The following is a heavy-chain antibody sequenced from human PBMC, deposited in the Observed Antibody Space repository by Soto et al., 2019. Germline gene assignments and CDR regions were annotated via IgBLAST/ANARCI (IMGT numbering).Heavy chain of an antibody. CDR2: IYYAGST. Sequence: SETLSLTCTVSGGSLSSYYWSWTRQPPGKGLEWIGSIYYAGSTTYNPSLKSRVTISVDTSKNQFSLSLFSVTAADTAVYYCARDHRYGDNWAFDYWGQGALVTVSS. J-gene: IGHJ4*02. CDR1: GGSLSSYY. CDR3: ARDHRYGDNWAFDY. V-gene: IGHV4-59*12. D-gene: IGHD3-16*02.